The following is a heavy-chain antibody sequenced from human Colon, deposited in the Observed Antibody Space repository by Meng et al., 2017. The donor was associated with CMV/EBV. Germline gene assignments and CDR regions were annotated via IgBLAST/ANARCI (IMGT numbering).Heavy chain of an antibody. D-gene: IGHD3-22*01. Sequence: GGEVKEPGGSVKVSCQASEYPVNGYYIHWVRQAPGQGLECIGWINPISGGTNYAQNFQGRVTMTRDTSITTAYMELSMLRSDDTAVYYCARDWYPGDRRGSFDYWGQGTLVTVSS. CDR1: EYPVNGYY. V-gene: IGHV1-2*02. CDR2: INPISGGT. CDR3: ARDWYPGDRRGSFDY. J-gene: IGHJ4*02.